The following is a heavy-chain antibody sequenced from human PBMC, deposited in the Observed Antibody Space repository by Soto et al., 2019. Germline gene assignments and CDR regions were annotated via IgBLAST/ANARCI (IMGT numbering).Heavy chain of an antibody. CDR1: GFTFSSYS. D-gene: IGHD3-3*01. CDR2: ISSSSSYI. CDR3: ARQDDFCSGSGWYGP. Sequence: GSLRLSCAASGFTFSSYSMNWVRQAPGKGLEWVSSISSSSSYIYYADSVKGRFTISRDNAKNSLYLQMNSLRAEDTAVYYCARQDDFCSGSGWYGPWGQGTLVTVSS. V-gene: IGHV3-21*01. J-gene: IGHJ5*02.